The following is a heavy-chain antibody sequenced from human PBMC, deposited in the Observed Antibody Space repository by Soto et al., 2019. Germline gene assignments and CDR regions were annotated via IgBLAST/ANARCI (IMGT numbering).Heavy chain of an antibody. CDR1: GGSISSYY. V-gene: IGHV4-59*01. CDR2: IYYSGST. Sequence: SETLSLTCTVSGGSISSYYWSWIRQPPGKGLEWIGYIYYSGSTNYNPSLKSRVTISVDTSKNQFSLKLSSVTAADTAVYYCAGYSGYDSEYYFDYWGQGTLVTSPQ. CDR3: AGYSGYDSEYYFDY. D-gene: IGHD5-12*01. J-gene: IGHJ4*02.